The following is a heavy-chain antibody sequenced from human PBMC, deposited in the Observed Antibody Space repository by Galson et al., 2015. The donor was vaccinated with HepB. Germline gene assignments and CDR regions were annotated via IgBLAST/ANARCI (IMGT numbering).Heavy chain of an antibody. CDR3: ARVSGYCSGGSCSAFDI. D-gene: IGHD2-15*01. CDR1: GFTFSSYS. V-gene: IGHV3-21*01. Sequence: SLRLSCAASGFTFSSYSMNWVRQAPGKGLEWVSSISSSSSYIYYADSVKGRFTISRDNAKNSLYLQMNSLRAVDTAVYYCARVSGYCSGGSCSAFDIWGQGTMVTVSS. CDR2: ISSSSSYI. J-gene: IGHJ3*02.